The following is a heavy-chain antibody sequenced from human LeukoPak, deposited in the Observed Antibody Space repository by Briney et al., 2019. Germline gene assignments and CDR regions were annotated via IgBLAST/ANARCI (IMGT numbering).Heavy chain of an antibody. Sequence: PSETLSLTCSVSGGSINSNNYYWGWIRQPPGKGLEWIGTMYYSGSTYYNPSLKSRVTISVDTSKNQFSLKLSSVTAADTAVYYCARGPRSMVRGVRIYYYYYMDVWGKGTTVTVSS. D-gene: IGHD3-10*01. CDR2: MYYSGST. CDR1: GGSINSNNYY. J-gene: IGHJ6*03. V-gene: IGHV4-39*07. CDR3: ARGPRSMVRGVRIYYYYYMDV.